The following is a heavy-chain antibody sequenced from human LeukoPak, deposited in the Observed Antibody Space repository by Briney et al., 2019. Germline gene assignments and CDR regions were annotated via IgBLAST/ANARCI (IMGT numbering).Heavy chain of an antibody. D-gene: IGHD6-13*01. CDR3: ARGGSSWYNFDY. CDR1: GFTFSSNG. J-gene: IGHJ4*02. CDR2: ISSSSSYI. V-gene: IGHV3-21*06. Sequence: GSLLLSCAASGFTFSSNGMNWVRQAPGKGLEGVSSISSSSSYIYYADSVKGRFTISRDNAKNSLYLHMNSLRAEDTAVYYCARGGSSWYNFDYWGQGTLVTVSS.